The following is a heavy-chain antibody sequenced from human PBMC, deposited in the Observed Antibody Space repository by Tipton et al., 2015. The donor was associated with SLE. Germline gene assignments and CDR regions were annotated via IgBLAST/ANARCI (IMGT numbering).Heavy chain of an antibody. J-gene: IGHJ3*02. Sequence: TLSLTCTVSGGAITMNNYYWGWVRQPPGQGQEWIGVISSGGDTFYTPSLNIRVSISLSAPTNQFSLRLTSLTASDTAIYYCARDSFLADDAFDIGGQGTKVPVSS. D-gene: IGHD2/OR15-2a*01. CDR3: ARDSFLADDAFDI. CDR1: GGAITMNNYY. V-gene: IGHV4-39*07. CDR2: ISSGGDT.